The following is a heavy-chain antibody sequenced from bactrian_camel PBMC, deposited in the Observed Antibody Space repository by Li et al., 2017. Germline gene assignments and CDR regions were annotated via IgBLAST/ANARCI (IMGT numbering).Heavy chain of an antibody. Sequence: HVQLAESGGVSVQAGGSLKLSCVASGYIFSTCGMCWYRQAPGKERELVSTINRFGTKAYAESVKGRFIISQDNSTYILYLQMNSLKTEDTAVYYCGSESREGDYCFDDLEFNYWGQGTQVTVYS. D-gene: IGHD3*01. CDR2: INRFGTK. V-gene: IGHV3S53*01. CDR3: GSESREGDYCFDDLEFNY. CDR1: GYIFSTCG. J-gene: IGHJ4*01.